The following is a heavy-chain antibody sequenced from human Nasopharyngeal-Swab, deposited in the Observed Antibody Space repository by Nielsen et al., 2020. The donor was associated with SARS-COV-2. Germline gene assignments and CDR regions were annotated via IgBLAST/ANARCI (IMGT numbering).Heavy chain of an antibody. CDR2: ITGSGPSA. J-gene: IGHJ6*03. CDR3: AKDRGYCSGATCYDSYYSMDV. D-gene: IGHD2-2*01. Sequence: GESLKISCAASGFTFNRHVMHWVRRAPGKGLEWVSAITGSGPSAYYADSVKGRFTMSRDNSKNTLYLQMNSLSAEDTAVYFCAKDRGYCSGATCYDSYYSMDVWGKGTTVTVSS. CDR1: GFTFNRHV. V-gene: IGHV3-23*01.